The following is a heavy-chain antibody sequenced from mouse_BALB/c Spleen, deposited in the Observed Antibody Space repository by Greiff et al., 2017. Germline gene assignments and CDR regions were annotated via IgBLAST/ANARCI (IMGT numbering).Heavy chain of an antibody. Sequence: EVQGVESGGGLVKPGGSPKLSCAASGFTFSSYAMSWVRQTPEKRLEWVATISSGGSYTYYPDSVKGRFTISRDNAKNTLYLQMSSLRSEDTAMYYCARQGGYGGYFDYWGQGTTLTVSS. V-gene: IGHV5-9-3*01. D-gene: IGHD2-14*01. CDR2: ISSGGSYT. CDR1: GFTFSSYA. J-gene: IGHJ2*01. CDR3: ARQGGYGGYFDY.